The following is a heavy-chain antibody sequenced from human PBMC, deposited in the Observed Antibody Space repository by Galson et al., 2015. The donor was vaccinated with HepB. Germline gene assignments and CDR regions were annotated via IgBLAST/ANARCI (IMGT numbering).Heavy chain of an antibody. Sequence: SLRLSCAASGFTFSSYGMHWVRQAPGKGLEWVAVIWYDGSNKYYADSVKGRFTISRDNSKNTLYLQMNSLRAEDTAVYYCARDDSYGYSARTFPNPFYYYYGMDVWGQGTTVTVSS. J-gene: IGHJ6*02. CDR2: IWYDGSNK. D-gene: IGHD5-18*01. V-gene: IGHV3-33*01. CDR3: ARDDSYGYSARTFPNPFYYYYGMDV. CDR1: GFTFSSYG.